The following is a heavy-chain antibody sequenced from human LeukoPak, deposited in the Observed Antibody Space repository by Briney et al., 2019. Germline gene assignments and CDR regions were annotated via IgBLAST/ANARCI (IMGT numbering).Heavy chain of an antibody. CDR2: INPNSGGT. Sequence: ASVKVSCKASGYTFTGYYMHWVRQAPGQGLEWMGWINPNSGGTNYAQKFQGWVTMTRDTSISTAYMELSRLRSDDTAVYYCAIGGGIVGASSFYYYYGMDVWGQGTTVTVSS. CDR1: GYTFTGYY. V-gene: IGHV1-2*04. J-gene: IGHJ6*02. D-gene: IGHD1-26*01. CDR3: AIGGGIVGASSFYYYYGMDV.